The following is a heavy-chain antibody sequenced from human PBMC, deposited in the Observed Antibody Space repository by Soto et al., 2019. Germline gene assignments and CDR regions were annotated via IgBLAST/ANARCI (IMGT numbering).Heavy chain of an antibody. J-gene: IGHJ4*02. CDR2: IFYSGST. V-gene: IGHV4-59*01. CDR1: GGSISTYY. Sequence: SETLSLTCTVSGGSISTYYWSWIRQPPGKGLEWIGYIFYSGSTNYIPSLKSRVTLSVDTSKNQFSLKLNSVTAADTAVYYCARAGIVVVPAARVLLYFDYWGQGTLVTVSS. CDR3: ARAGIVVVPAARVLLYFDY. D-gene: IGHD2-2*01.